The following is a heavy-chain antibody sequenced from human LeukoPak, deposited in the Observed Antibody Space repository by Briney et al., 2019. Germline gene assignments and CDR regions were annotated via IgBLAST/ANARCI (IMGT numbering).Heavy chain of an antibody. D-gene: IGHD6-19*01. V-gene: IGHV1-69*13. CDR1: GGTFSSYT. CDR2: IIPIFGTA. CDR3: ATLQEVAVAPVVDY. J-gene: IGHJ4*02. Sequence: SVKVTCKASGGTFSSYTISWVRQAPGQGLEWMGGIIPIFGTANYAQKFQGRVTITADESTSTAYMELSSLRSEDTAVYYCATLQEVAVAPVVDYWGQGTLVTVSS.